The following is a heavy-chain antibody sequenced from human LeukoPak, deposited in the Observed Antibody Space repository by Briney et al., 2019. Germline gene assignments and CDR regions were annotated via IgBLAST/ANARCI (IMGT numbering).Heavy chain of an antibody. CDR1: GFTFSSYD. V-gene: IGHV3-13*01. Sequence: GGSLRLSCAASGFTFSSYDMHWVRQATGKGLEWVSAIGTAGDTYYPGSVKGRFTISRENAKNSLYLQMNSLRAGDTAVYYCARAAPYCSSTSCYYYFDYWGQGTLVTVSS. D-gene: IGHD2-2*01. J-gene: IGHJ4*02. CDR3: ARAAPYCSSTSCYYYFDY. CDR2: IGTAGDT.